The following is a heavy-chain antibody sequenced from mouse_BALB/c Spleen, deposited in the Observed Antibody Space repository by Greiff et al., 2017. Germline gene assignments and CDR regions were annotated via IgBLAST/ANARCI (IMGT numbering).Heavy chain of an antibody. CDR1: GYSFTSYV. J-gene: IGHJ3*01. V-gene: IGHV1-14*01. Sequence: EVQRVESGPGLVKPGASVKMSCTASGYSFTSYVMHWVKQKPGQGLEWIGYINPYNDGTKYTEKFKGKTTLTSDNSSSTAYMELSSLTSEDSAVYYSDLIGFAYWGQGTLVTVSA. CDR2: INPYNDGT. CDR3: DLIGFAY.